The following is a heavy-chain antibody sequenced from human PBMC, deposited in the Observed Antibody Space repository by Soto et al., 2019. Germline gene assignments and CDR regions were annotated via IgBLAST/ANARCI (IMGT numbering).Heavy chain of an antibody. CDR3: ARSQRRGYYYDSSGYSLNDAFDI. J-gene: IGHJ3*02. CDR1: GGSISSYY. Sequence: QVQLQESGPGLVKPSETLSLTCTVSGGSISSYYWSWIRQPAGKGLEWIGRIYISGSTNYNPSLKSRVTMSVDTSKNQFSLKLSSVTAADTAVYYCARSQRRGYYYDSSGYSLNDAFDIWGQGTMVTVSS. D-gene: IGHD3-22*01. V-gene: IGHV4-4*07. CDR2: IYISGST.